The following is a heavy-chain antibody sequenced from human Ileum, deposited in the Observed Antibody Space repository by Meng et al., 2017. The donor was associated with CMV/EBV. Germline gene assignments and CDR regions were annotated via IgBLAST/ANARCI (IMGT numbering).Heavy chain of an antibody. CDR2: IRGKVGKSAI. Sequence: GESLKISCVASGFTFSDYGIHWVRPAAGTGLEWVGRIRGKVGKSAIAYAESVKGRFTISREDSKNTAYLQMNSLKTEDTARYYCARRGEWELINQSFDSWGQGTLVTVSS. J-gene: IGHJ4*02. V-gene: IGHV3-73*01. CDR3: ARRGEWELINQSFDS. CDR1: GFTFSDYG. D-gene: IGHD4-23*01.